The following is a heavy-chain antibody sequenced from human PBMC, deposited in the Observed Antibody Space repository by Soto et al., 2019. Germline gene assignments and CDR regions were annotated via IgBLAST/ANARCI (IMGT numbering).Heavy chain of an antibody. D-gene: IGHD5-18*01. J-gene: IGHJ4*02. Sequence: PSETLSLTCTVSGASISNLYWNWIRQPPGKGLEWIGHINYSGSTNHNPSLKSRVTIAEDTSKNQFSLKLSSVTVADTAVYYCARRYGSCFDYWGQGTLVTVSS. CDR3: ARRYGSCFDY. V-gene: IGHV4-59*11. CDR1: GASISNLY. CDR2: INYSGST.